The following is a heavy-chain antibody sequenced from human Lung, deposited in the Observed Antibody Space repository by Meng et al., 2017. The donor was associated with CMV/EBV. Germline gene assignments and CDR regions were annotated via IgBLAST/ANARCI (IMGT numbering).Heavy chain of an antibody. CDR2: IHSSGST. CDR3: ARASYGSGSPLGESWFDP. D-gene: IGHD3-10*01. J-gene: IGHJ5*02. Sequence: VPLQGAGPGLGKPSQTLSLTCTVSGGSISSGGYYWSWIRQHPGKGLEWIGYIHSSGSTYYNPSLRSRLTISVDTSKIQFSLKLSSVTAADTAVYYCARASYGSGSPLGESWFDPWGQGTLVPSPQ. V-gene: IGHV4-31*03. CDR1: GGSISSGGYY.